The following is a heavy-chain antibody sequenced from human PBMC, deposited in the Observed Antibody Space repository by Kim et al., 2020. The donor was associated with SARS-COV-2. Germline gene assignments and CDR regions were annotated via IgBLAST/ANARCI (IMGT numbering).Heavy chain of an antibody. CDR2: INHSGST. V-gene: IGHV4-34*01. CDR3: ARGRIQLWSTTLFDY. D-gene: IGHD5-18*01. Sequence: SETLSLTCAVYGGSFSGYYWSWIRQPPGKGLEWIGEINHSGSTNYNPSLKSRVTISVDTSKNQFSLKLSSVTAADTAVYYCARGRIQLWSTTLFDYWGQGTLVTVSS. CDR1: GGSFSGYY. J-gene: IGHJ4*02.